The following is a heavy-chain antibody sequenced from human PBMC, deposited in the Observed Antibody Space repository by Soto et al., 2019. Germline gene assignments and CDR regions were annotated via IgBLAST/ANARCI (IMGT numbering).Heavy chain of an antibody. CDR1: GFTFSSYA. D-gene: IGHD3-22*01. V-gene: IGHV3-23*01. Sequence: GGSLRLSCAASGFTFSSYAMSWVRQAPGKGLEWVSASKGRFTISRDNSENTLYLQMNSLRAEDTAVYYCAKSPGMDYYDRSGYYHYDYWVQGTLVTVSS. CDR2: S. CDR3: AKSPGMDYYDRSGYYHYDY. J-gene: IGHJ4*02.